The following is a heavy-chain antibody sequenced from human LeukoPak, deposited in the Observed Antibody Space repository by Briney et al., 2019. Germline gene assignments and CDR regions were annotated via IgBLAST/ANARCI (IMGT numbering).Heavy chain of an antibody. D-gene: IGHD3-10*01. CDR3: IRLWFGEFI. Sequence: GVSLRLSCAASGFTFSNAWMSWVRQAPGKGLEWVGRIKSKSDGGTTGYAAPVKGRFTISRDDSKNTLYLQMNSLKTEDTAVYYCIRLWFGEFIWGQGTMVSVSS. J-gene: IGHJ3*02. CDR1: GFTFSNAW. CDR2: IKSKSDGGTT. V-gene: IGHV3-15*01.